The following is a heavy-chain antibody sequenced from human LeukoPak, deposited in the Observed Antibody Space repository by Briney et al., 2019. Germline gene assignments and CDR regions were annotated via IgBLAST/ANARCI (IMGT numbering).Heavy chain of an antibody. J-gene: IGHJ4*02. V-gene: IGHV3-7*04. D-gene: IGHD1-1*01. CDR1: GFTFSSYW. CDR2: IKEYGSEK. Sequence: GGSLRLSCAASGFTFSSYWMNWVRQAPGKGLEWVANIKEYGSEKKYVDSLKGRLTISRDNAQNSLYLEMNSLRAEDMAVYYCARYWNGGNYDYWGQGTLVTVSS. CDR3: ARYWNGGNYDY.